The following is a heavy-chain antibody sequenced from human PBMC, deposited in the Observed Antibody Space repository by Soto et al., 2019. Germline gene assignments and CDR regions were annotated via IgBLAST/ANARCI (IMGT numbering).Heavy chain of an antibody. V-gene: IGHV3-15*01. CDR3: STDPHSTGTKF. D-gene: IGHD1-1*01. CDR1: GFTLSDAW. Sequence: SLRLSCAASGFTLSDAWMSWVREAPGAGLEGVGRIKGKTEGGARDYATPGKARFTISRDESKNTLYLPMNSLKTEDTAVYYCSTDPHSTGTKFWGQGTLVTVSS. CDR2: IKGKTEGGAR. J-gene: IGHJ4*02.